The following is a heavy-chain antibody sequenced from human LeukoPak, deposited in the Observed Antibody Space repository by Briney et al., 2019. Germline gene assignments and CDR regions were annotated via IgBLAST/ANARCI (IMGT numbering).Heavy chain of an antibody. CDR3: AKFRYCSDGSCHTPNYDYYFDY. D-gene: IGHD2-15*01. CDR1: GFTFSSSA. Sequence: GGSLRLSCAASGFTFSSSAMSWVRQAPGKGLEWVSTISGSGDRTYYADSVKGRFTISRDNSKNTLFLHMNSLRAEDTAVYYCAKFRYCSDGSCHTPNYDYYFDYWGQGTLVTVSS. V-gene: IGHV3-23*01. CDR2: ISGSGDRT. J-gene: IGHJ4*02.